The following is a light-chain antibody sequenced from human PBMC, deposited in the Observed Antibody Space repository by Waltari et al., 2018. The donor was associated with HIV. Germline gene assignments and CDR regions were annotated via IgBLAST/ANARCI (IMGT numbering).Light chain of an antibody. CDR2: LGS. J-gene: IGKJ4*01. Sequence: IVLTQSPLSLPVIPGEPASLSCRSSQSLLHSSGFYYLDWYLQKPGQSPQLRIYLGSHRAAGVSDRCSGGGSGTHFTLNVTRVEADDVGIYFCMQSLQIPPTFGGGTKV. CDR3: MQSLQIPPT. V-gene: IGKV2-28*01. CDR1: QSLLHSSGFYY.